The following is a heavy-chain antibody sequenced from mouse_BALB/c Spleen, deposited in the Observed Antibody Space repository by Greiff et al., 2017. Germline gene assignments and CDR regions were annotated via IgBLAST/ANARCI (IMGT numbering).Heavy chain of an antibody. CDR3: ARSPYYYGSSYGFAY. CDR1: GYTFTSYV. Sequence: VHVKQSGPELVKPGASVKMSCKASGYTFTSYVMHWVKQKPGQGLEWIGYINPYNDGTKYNEKFKGKATLTSDKSSSTAYMELSSLTSEDSAVYYCARSPYYYGSSYGFAYWGQGTLVTVSA. J-gene: IGHJ3*01. D-gene: IGHD1-1*01. V-gene: IGHV1-14*01. CDR2: INPYNDGT.